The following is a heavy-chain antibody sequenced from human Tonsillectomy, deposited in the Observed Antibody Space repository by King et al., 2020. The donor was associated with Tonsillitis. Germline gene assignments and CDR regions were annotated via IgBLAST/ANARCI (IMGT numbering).Heavy chain of an antibody. Sequence: QLQESGSGLVKPSQTLSLTCAVSGGSITRDFYSWTWIRQPPGKGLEWIGYLHHTGSTYYSPSLNGRVTFSIDTSKNKFSLKLTSVTAADMAVYYCASVRPRFFDSSVSDPKTHAFDIWGQGTAVTVSS. J-gene: IGHJ3*02. V-gene: IGHV4-30-2*01. CDR2: LHHTGST. CDR1: GGSITRDFYS. D-gene: IGHD3-10*02. CDR3: ASVRPRFFDSSVSDPKTHAFDI.